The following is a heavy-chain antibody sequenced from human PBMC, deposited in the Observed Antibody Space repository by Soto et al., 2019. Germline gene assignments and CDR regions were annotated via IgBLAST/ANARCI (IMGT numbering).Heavy chain of an antibody. CDR3: ARGGATSYYGMDV. Sequence: EVPLLQSGGGLLPPGGSLRLSCAASPITFSTYVMNWVRQAPGKGLEWVSTISGSGSPTYYADSVKGRFTISRDNSKNTLYLQMNDLRAEDTAVYYCARGGATSYYGMDVWGQGTTVTVSS. CDR1: PITFSTYV. J-gene: IGHJ6*02. D-gene: IGHD3-16*01. CDR2: ISGSGSPT. V-gene: IGHV3-23*01.